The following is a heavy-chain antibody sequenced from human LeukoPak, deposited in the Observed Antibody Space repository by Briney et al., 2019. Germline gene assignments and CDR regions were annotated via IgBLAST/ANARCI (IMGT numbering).Heavy chain of an antibody. CDR1: GFTFSSYS. Sequence: GGSLRLSCAASGFTFSSYSIHWVRQAPGKGLEWVAVVSYDGSSENYADSVKGRFTISRDNSKNTLYLQMNSLRAEDTAVYYCARDRVLYFYYGMDVWGQGTTVTVSS. J-gene: IGHJ6*02. CDR3: ARDRVLYFYYGMDV. CDR2: VSYDGSSE. D-gene: IGHD2-21*01. V-gene: IGHV3-30-3*01.